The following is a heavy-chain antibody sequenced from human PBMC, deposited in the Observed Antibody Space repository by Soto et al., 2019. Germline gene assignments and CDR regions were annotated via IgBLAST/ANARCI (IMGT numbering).Heavy chain of an antibody. CDR2: INHSGST. J-gene: IGHJ5*02. CDR3: ARKGRRPNWFDP. Sequence: QVQLQQWGAGLLKPSETLSLTCAVYGGSFSGYYWSWIRQPPGKGLEWIGEINHSGSTNYNPSLKSRVTISVDTSKNQFSLKLSSVTAADTAVYYCARKGRRPNWFDPWGQGTLVTVSS. V-gene: IGHV4-34*01. CDR1: GGSFSGYY.